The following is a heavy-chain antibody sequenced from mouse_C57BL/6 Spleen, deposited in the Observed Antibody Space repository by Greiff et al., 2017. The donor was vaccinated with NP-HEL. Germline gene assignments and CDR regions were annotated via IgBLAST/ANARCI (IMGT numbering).Heavy chain of an antibody. Sequence: EVMLVESGGGLVKPGGSLKLSCAASGFTFSSYAMSWVRQTPEKRLEWVATISDGGSYTYYPDNVKGRFTISRDNAKNNLYLQMSHLKSEDTAMYYCARESLLRYYFDYWGQGTTLTVSS. CDR2: ISDGGSYT. V-gene: IGHV5-4*01. CDR3: ARESLLRYYFDY. D-gene: IGHD1-2*01. J-gene: IGHJ2*01. CDR1: GFTFSSYA.